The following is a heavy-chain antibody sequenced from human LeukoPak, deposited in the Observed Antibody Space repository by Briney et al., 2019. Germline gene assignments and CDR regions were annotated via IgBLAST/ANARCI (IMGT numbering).Heavy chain of an antibody. J-gene: IGHJ3*01. CDR1: GFTVSSNY. D-gene: IGHD2/OR15-2a*01. CDR2: IYIGGST. CDR3: AGDNRITSDAFAV. V-gene: IGHV3-53*01. Sequence: GRSLRLSCAASGFTVSSNYMSWARQPPGKGLEWVSVIYIGGSTYYADSVKGRVTISRDNSKNTLYLQMNSLRAEDTAVYYSAGDNRITSDAFAVWEEGTIVTVSS.